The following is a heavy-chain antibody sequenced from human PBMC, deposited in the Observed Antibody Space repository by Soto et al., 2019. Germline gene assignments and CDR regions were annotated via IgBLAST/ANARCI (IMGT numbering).Heavy chain of an antibody. CDR1: GGSFSGYY. J-gene: IGHJ6*02. V-gene: IGHV4-34*01. D-gene: IGHD6-6*01. Sequence: SETLSLTCAVYGGSFSGYYWSWIRQPPGKGLEWIGEINHSGSTNYNPPLKSRVTISVDTSKNQFSLKLSSVTAADTAVYYCARGNQIAARFYYYYGMDVWGQGTTVTVSS. CDR3: ARGNQIAARFYYYYGMDV. CDR2: INHSGST.